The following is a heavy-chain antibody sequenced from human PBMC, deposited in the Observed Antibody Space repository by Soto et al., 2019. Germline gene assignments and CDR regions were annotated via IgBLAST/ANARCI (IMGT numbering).Heavy chain of an antibody. Sequence: EVQLLESGGGLVQPGGSLRLSCAASGLSISIYAMSWVRQAPGKGPEWVSGISVSGDSTHYADSVKGRFTISRDNSKNTLSLQMNSLRAEDTAIYYCAKGNTVFGVVSDAFHIWGQGTMVTVSS. J-gene: IGHJ3*02. V-gene: IGHV3-23*01. CDR1: GLSISIYA. D-gene: IGHD3-3*01. CDR2: ISVSGDST. CDR3: AKGNTVFGVVSDAFHI.